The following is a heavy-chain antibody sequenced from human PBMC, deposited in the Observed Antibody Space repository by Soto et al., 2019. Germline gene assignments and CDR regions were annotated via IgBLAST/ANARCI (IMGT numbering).Heavy chain of an antibody. Sequence: ASVKVSCKASGYTFTSDGISWVRQAPGQGLEWMGWISAYNGNTNYAQKLQGRVTMTTDTSTSTAYMELRSLRSDDTAVYYCAREPAAAGYYYYYMDVWGKGTTVTVSS. CDR2: ISAYNGNT. V-gene: IGHV1-18*01. D-gene: IGHD2-2*01. J-gene: IGHJ6*03. CDR1: GYTFTSDG. CDR3: AREPAAAGYYYYYMDV.